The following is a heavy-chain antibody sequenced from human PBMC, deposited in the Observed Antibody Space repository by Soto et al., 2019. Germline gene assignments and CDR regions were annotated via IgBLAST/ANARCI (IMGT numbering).Heavy chain of an antibody. D-gene: IGHD3-3*01. CDR1: GYTFTSYY. Sequence: QVQLLQSGAEVKKPGASVKVSCKASGYTFTSYYMHWVRQAPGQGLEWMGIINPSGGSTSYAQKFQGRVTMTRDTSTSTVYMELSSLRSEDTAVYYCARQTRYDFWSGYYPYYFDYWGQGTLVTVSS. J-gene: IGHJ4*02. V-gene: IGHV1-46*03. CDR3: ARQTRYDFWSGYYPYYFDY. CDR2: INPSGGST.